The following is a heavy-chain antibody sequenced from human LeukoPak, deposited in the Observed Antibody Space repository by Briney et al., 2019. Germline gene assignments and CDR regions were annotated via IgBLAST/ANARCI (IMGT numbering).Heavy chain of an antibody. J-gene: IGHJ4*02. D-gene: IGHD4-17*01. CDR1: GSTSSSYA. CDR3: ARASGDYLFDY. CDR2: IIPIFGTA. V-gene: IGHV1-69*06. Sequence: GASVKVSCKASGSTSSSYAISWVRQAPGQGLEWMGGIIPIFGTANYAQKFQGRVTITADKSTSTAYMELSSLRSEDTAVYYCARASGDYLFDYWGQGTLVTVSS.